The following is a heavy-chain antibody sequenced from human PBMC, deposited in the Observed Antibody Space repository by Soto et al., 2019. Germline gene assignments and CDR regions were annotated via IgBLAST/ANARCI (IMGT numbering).Heavy chain of an antibody. CDR2: INSDGSST. J-gene: IGHJ4*02. V-gene: IGHV3-74*01. D-gene: IGHD6-13*01. CDR3: ARGEQQPVPDY. CDR1: GFTFSSYW. Sequence: PGGSLRLSCAASGFTFSSYWMHLVRQAPGKGLVWVSRINSDGSSTSYADSVKGRFTISRDDAKNTLYLQMNSLRAEDTAVYYCARGEQQPVPDYWGQGTLVTVS.